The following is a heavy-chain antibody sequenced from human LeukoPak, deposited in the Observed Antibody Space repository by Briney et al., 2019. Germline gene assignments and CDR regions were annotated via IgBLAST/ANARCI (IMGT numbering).Heavy chain of an antibody. J-gene: IGHJ5*02. CDR3: ARAADGVFDP. V-gene: IGHV4-34*01. CDR2: INHSGST. D-gene: IGHD3-10*01. Sequence: SETLSLTCAVYGGSFSGYYWSWIRQPPGKGLEWIGEINHSGSTNYNPSLKSRVTISVDTSKDQFSLKLSSVTAADTAVYYCARAADGVFDPWGQGTLVTVSS. CDR1: GGSFSGYY.